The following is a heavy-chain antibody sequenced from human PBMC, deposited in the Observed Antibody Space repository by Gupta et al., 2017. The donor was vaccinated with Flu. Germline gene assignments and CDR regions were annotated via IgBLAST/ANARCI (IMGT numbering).Heavy chain of an antibody. V-gene: IGHV4-59*08. Sequence: QVQLQESGPGLVKPSETLSLTCTVSGGSISSYYWSWIRQPPGKGLEWIGYIYYSGSTNYNPSLKSRVTISVDTSKNQFSLKLSSVTAADTAVYYCAGGFIAVAGRIDYWGQGTLVTVSS. CDR3: AGGFIAVAGRIDY. CDR2: IYYSGST. J-gene: IGHJ4*02. CDR1: GGSISSYY. D-gene: IGHD6-19*01.